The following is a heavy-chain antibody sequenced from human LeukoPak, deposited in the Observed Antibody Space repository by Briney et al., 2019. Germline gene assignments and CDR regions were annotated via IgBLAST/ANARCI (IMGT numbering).Heavy chain of an antibody. Sequence: GGSLRLSCAASGFTFNNYWMTWVRQAPGKGLEWVANINQDGSGKEYVDSVKGRFTISRDNAKNSLFLQMNNLRAEDMAVYYCARGSYFDYWGQGTLVTVSS. CDR1: GFTFNNYW. CDR2: INQDGSGK. V-gene: IGHV3-7*01. CDR3: ARGSYFDY. J-gene: IGHJ4*02.